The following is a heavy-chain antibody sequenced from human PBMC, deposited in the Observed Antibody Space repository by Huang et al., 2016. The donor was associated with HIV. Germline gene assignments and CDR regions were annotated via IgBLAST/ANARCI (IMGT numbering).Heavy chain of an antibody. Sequence: QVHLVQSGAEVKKPGSSVKVSCKDFGATFSSYAISWVRQAPGQGLECMGGSSPLVDTANCGQKVQGRVTITADESTGTAYMELSSLRSEDTAVYYCAGVSTLKYFDYWGQGTLVTVSS. J-gene: IGHJ4*02. D-gene: IGHD2-8*01. CDR3: AGVSTLKYFDY. CDR1: GATFSSYA. V-gene: IGHV1-69*13. CDR2: SSPLVDTA.